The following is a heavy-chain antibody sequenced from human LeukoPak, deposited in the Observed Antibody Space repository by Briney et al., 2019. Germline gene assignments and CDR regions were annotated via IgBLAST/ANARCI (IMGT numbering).Heavy chain of an antibody. CDR3: ARGITVSKRGYSGYFGNWEIGGVVGWFDP. Sequence: ASVKVSCKASGYTFTSYGTSWVRQAPGQGLEWMGWINPNSGGTNYAQKFQGRVTMTRDTSISTAYMELSRLRSDDTAVYYCARGITVSKRGYSGYFGNWEIGGVVGWFDPWGQGTLVTVSS. D-gene: IGHD5-12*01. CDR2: INPNSGGT. J-gene: IGHJ5*02. V-gene: IGHV1-2*02. CDR1: GYTFTSYG.